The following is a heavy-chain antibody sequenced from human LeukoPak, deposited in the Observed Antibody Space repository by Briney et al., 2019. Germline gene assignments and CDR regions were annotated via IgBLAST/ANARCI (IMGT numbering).Heavy chain of an antibody. CDR2: IYYSGST. CDR1: GGSISSSSYY. D-gene: IGHD6-19*01. V-gene: IGHV4-39*07. Sequence: SETLFLTCTVSGGSISSSSYYWGWIRQPPGKGLEWIGGIYYSGSTYHNPSLKSRVTISVDTSKNQFSLKLSSVTAADTAVYYCARNSGWPYYFDYWGQGTLVTVSS. CDR3: ARNSGWPYYFDY. J-gene: IGHJ4*02.